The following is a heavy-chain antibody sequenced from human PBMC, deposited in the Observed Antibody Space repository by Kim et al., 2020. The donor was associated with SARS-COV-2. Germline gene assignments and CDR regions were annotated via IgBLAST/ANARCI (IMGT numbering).Heavy chain of an antibody. CDR2: IYPGDSDT. CDR3: ARVEGSGSYYGNYFDY. V-gene: IGHV5-51*01. CDR1: GYSFTSYW. Sequence: GESLKISCKGSGYSFTSYWIGWVRQMPGKGLEWMGIIYPGDSDTRYSPSFQGQVTISADKSISTAHLQWSSLKASDTAMYYCARVEGSGSYYGNYFDYWGQGTLVTVSS. D-gene: IGHD3-10*01. J-gene: IGHJ4*02.